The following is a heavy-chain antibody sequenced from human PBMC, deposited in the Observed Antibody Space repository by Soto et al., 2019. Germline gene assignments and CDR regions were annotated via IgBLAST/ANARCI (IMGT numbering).Heavy chain of an antibody. J-gene: IGHJ4*02. V-gene: IGHV5-51*01. D-gene: IGHD5-18*01. Sequence: LGESLKISCKGSGYSFTSYWIGWVRQMPGKGLEWMGIIYPGDSDTRYSPSFQGQVTISADKSISTAYLQWSSLKASDTAMYYCARLKFGRRGYSYGPNFDYWGQGTLVTVSS. CDR3: ARLKFGRRGYSYGPNFDY. CDR2: IYPGDSDT. CDR1: GYSFTSYW.